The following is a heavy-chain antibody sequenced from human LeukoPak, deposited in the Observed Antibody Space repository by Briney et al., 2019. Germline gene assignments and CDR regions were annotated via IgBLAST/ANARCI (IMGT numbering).Heavy chain of an antibody. CDR1: GSSITSVSY. D-gene: IGHD6-6*01. V-gene: IGHV4-38-2*02. CDR2: LSHSGAT. CDR3: ARAARWAKYFDY. J-gene: IGHJ4*02. Sequence: SETLSLTCSVSGSSITSVSYWAWIRQTPEKGLEWIGSLSHSGATYYNPSLRRRLSTSVDTSNNRFSLTLRSVTAADTAVYYCARAARWAKYFDYWGQGTLVTVSS.